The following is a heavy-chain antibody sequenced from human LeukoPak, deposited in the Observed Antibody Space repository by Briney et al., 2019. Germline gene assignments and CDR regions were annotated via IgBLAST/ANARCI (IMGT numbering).Heavy chain of an antibody. CDR3: ARDSAPSASTYCGGDCYSRGSSWFDP. D-gene: IGHD2-21*02. CDR1: GGTFSSYA. CDR2: IIPIFGTA. V-gene: IGHV1-69*05. Sequence: GASVKVSCKASGGTFSSYAISWVRQAPGQGLEWMGRIIPIFGTANYAQKFQGRVTITTDESTSTAYMELSSLRSEDTAVYYCARDSAPSASTYCGGDCYSRGSSWFDPWGQGTLVTVSS. J-gene: IGHJ5*02.